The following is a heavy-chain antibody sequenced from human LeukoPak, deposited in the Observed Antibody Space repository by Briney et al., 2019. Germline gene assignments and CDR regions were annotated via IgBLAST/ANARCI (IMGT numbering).Heavy chain of an antibody. Sequence: GESLKISCKGSGYSFTSSWIGWLRQMPGKGLEWMGIIYPGDSDTRYSPSFQGQVTISADKSISTAYLQLSSLKASDTAMYYCARRGEMATIPLDYWGQGTLVTVSS. V-gene: IGHV5-51*01. CDR3: ARRGEMATIPLDY. D-gene: IGHD5-24*01. CDR1: GYSFTSSW. CDR2: IYPGDSDT. J-gene: IGHJ4*02.